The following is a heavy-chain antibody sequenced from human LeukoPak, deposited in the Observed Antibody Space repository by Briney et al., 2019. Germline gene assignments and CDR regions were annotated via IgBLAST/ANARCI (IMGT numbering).Heavy chain of an antibody. Sequence: PGGSLRLSCAASGFTFSSYSMNWVRQAPGKGLERVSSISSSSSYIYYADSVKGRLTISRDGAKNSLYLQMNSLTVEDTAIYYCAREGDLYGWNDGYYFDHWGQGVLVSVSS. CDR3: AREGDLYGWNDGYYFDH. V-gene: IGHV3-21*01. CDR1: GFTFSSYS. D-gene: IGHD1-1*01. J-gene: IGHJ4*02. CDR2: ISSSSSYI.